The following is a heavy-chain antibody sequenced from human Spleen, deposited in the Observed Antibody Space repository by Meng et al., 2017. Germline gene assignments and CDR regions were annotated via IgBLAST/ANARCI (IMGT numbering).Heavy chain of an antibody. J-gene: IGHJ4*02. V-gene: IGHV3-9*01. D-gene: IGHD3-10*01. CDR2: ISWNSGSI. Sequence: SLKISCAASGFTFDDYAMHWVRQAPGKGLEWVSGISWNSGSIGYADPVKGRFTISRDNAKNSLYLQMNSLRAEDTALYYCAKAVYGSGSSPLPYWGQGTLVTVSS. CDR1: GFTFDDYA. CDR3: AKAVYGSGSSPLPY.